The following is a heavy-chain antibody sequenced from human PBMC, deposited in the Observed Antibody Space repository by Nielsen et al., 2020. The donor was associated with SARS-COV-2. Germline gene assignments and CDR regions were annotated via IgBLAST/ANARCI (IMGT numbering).Heavy chain of an antibody. CDR1: GFTFSSYG. Sequence: GESLKISCAASGFTFSSYGMHWVRQAPGKGLEWVAVIWYDGSNKYYADSVKGRFTISRDNSKNTLYLQMNSLRAEDTAVYYCARPSIAAGLDYWGQEPWSPSPQ. J-gene: IGHJ4*01. V-gene: IGHV3-33*01. CDR3: ARPSIAAGLDY. D-gene: IGHD6-13*01. CDR2: IWYDGSNK.